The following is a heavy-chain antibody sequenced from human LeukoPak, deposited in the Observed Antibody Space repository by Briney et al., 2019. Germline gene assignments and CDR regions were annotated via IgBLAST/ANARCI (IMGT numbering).Heavy chain of an antibody. J-gene: IGHJ4*02. CDR1: GYTFTGYY. Sequence: ASVKVSCKASGYTFTGYYMHWVRQAPGQGLEWMGWINPNSGGTNYAQKFQGRVTMTRDTSISTAYMELSRLRSDDTAVYYCAGGGGPWDYDFWSGYPYFDYWGQGTLVTVSS. V-gene: IGHV1-2*02. D-gene: IGHD3-3*01. CDR2: INPNSGGT. CDR3: AGGGGPWDYDFWSGYPYFDY.